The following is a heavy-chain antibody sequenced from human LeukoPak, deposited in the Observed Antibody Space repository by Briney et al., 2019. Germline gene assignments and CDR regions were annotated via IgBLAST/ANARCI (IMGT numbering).Heavy chain of an antibody. CDR2: IWYDGSNK. CDR3: ASSSWSSEYFHY. V-gene: IGHV3-33*01. J-gene: IGHJ1*01. D-gene: IGHD6-13*01. CDR1: GFTFSSYG. Sequence: PGGSLRLSCAASGFTFSSYGMHWVRQAPGKGLEWVAVIWYDGSNKYYADSVKDRFTISRDNSKNTLYLQLNSLRTDDTAVYFCASSSWSSEYFHYWGQGTLVTVSS.